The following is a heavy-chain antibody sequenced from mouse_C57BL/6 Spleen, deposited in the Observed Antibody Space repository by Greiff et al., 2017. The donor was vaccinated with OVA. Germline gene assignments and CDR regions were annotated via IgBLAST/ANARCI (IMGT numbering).Heavy chain of an antibody. CDR3: ARGDDYDGFDY. D-gene: IGHD2-4*01. CDR2: IDPSDSYT. V-gene: IGHV1-69*01. CDR1: GYTFTSYW. Sequence: QVQLQQPGAELVMPGASVKLSCKASGYTFTSYWMHWVKQRPGQGLEWIGEIDPSDSYTNYNQKFKGKSTLTVDKSSSTAYMQLSSLTSEDSAVYYCARGDDYDGFDYWGQGTTLTVSS. J-gene: IGHJ2*01.